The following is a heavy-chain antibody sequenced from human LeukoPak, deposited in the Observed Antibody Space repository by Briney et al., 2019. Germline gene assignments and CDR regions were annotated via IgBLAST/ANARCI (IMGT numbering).Heavy chain of an antibody. Sequence: VKVSSKDPGHPFTNYGIARVRQAHEKEIEWMGWISGYNGDTNYAQKFQGRVTMTTHTSTSTAYMELRSLRSDDTAVYYCAKDYDSGGLRWVDSWGQGTLVSVSS. CDR2: ISGYNGDT. J-gene: IGHJ4*02. CDR3: AKDYDSGGLRWVDS. CDR1: GHPFTNYG. V-gene: IGHV1-18*01. D-gene: IGHD3-16*01.